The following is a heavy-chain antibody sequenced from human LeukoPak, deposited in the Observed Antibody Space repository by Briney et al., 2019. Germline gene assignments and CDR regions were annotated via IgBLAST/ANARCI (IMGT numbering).Heavy chain of an antibody. CDR3: ARAGQLDAFDI. CDR1: GGSVSSYV. D-gene: IGHD5-18*01. V-gene: IGHV4-59*08. Sequence: SETLSLTCTVPGGSVSSYVWSWIWQPPGKGLEWIGYIYYSGSTNYNPSLKSRVTISVDTSKNQFSLKLSSVTAADTAVYYCARAGQLDAFDIWGQGTMVTVSS. J-gene: IGHJ3*02. CDR2: IYYSGST.